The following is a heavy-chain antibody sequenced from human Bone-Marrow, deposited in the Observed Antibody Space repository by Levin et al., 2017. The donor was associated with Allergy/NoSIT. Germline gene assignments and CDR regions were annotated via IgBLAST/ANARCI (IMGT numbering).Heavy chain of an antibody. CDR1: GYSFTSYG. Sequence: GESLKISCKASGYSFTSYGISWVRQAPGLGLEWMGWISTYNGNTNYAQKVQGRVTLTTNTSTTTAYMELTSLRSDDTAVYYCARDLPGPSKGKGGYGSMYQGMDVWGQGTTVTVSS. CDR2: ISTYNGNT. CDR3: ARDLPGPSKGKGGYGSMYQGMDV. D-gene: IGHD6-13*01. V-gene: IGHV1-18*01. J-gene: IGHJ6*02.